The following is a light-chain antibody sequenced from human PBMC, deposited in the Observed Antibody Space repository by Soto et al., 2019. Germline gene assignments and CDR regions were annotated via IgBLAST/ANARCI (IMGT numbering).Light chain of an antibody. Sequence: QSVLTQPASVSGSPGQSITISCTGTSSDVGSYNLVSWYQQHPGKAPKLMIYEGSKRPSGVSNRLSGSKSGNTASLTISGLQAEDEADYYCYSYAGSSTFVVFGGGTQLTVL. J-gene: IGLJ2*01. V-gene: IGLV2-23*03. CDR1: SSDVGSYNL. CDR2: EGS. CDR3: YSYAGSSTFVV.